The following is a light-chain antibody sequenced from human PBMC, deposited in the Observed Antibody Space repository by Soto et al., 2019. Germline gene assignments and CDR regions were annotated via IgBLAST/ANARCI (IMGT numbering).Light chain of an antibody. CDR1: SSDVGGYNY. CDR3: SSYTTSNTRQIV. V-gene: IGLV2-14*01. CDR2: DVS. Sequence: QFVLTQPASVSGSPGQAIPISFTGTSSDVGGYNYVSWYQQHPGKAPKFMIYDVSNRPSGVSNRFSGSKSGNTASLTISGLQAEDEADYYCSSYTTSNTRQIVFGTGTKVTVL. J-gene: IGLJ1*01.